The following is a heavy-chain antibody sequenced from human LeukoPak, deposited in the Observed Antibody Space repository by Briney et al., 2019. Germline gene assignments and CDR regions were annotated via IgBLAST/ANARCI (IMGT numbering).Heavy chain of an antibody. J-gene: IGHJ4*02. D-gene: IGHD4-17*01. CDR3: ARVSGDYYHTVDY. CDR2: ITSSSSYI. V-gene: IGHV3-21*01. CDR1: GFIFSPYS. Sequence: GGSLRLSCAASGFIFSPYSKHWVRQAPGRGLEWVSSITSSSSYIYYADSVKGRFTISRDNAKNSLYLQMNSLRVEDTAVYYCARVSGDYYHTVDYWGQGTLVTVSS.